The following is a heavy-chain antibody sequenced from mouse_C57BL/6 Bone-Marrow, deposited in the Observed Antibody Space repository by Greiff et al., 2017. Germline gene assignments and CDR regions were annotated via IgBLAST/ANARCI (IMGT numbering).Heavy chain of an antibody. CDR3: ARRRQLRLFDY. CDR1: GFTFSSYG. CDR2: LSSGGSYT. V-gene: IGHV5-6*02. Sequence: EVMLVESGGDLVKPGGSLKLSCAASGFTFSSYGMSWVRQTPDKRLEWVATLSSGGSYTYYPDSVKGRFTISRDNAKNTLYLQMSSLKSEDTAMYYCARRRQLRLFDYWGQGTTLTVSS. D-gene: IGHD3-2*02. J-gene: IGHJ2*01.